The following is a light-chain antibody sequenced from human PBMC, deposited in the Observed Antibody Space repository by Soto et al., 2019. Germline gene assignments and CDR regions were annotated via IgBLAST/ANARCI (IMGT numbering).Light chain of an antibody. Sequence: GDRVTITCRASQSVSNYLQWYQQKPGKAPKLLIYAASTLQSGVPSRFSGSGSGTEFTLTISSLQPEDFATYYCQQLNSYPLTFGGGTKVDIK. CDR1: QSVSNY. J-gene: IGKJ4*01. CDR3: QQLNSYPLT. V-gene: IGKV1-9*01. CDR2: AAS.